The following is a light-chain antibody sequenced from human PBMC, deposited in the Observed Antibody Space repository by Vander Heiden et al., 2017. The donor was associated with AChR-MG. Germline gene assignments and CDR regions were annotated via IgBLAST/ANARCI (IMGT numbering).Light chain of an antibody. CDR2: QDS. J-gene: IGLJ2*01. CDR1: KVGDKY. CDR3: QAWDSSTVV. Sequence: SYVLTQPPSAFVSPRQTASITCSGDKVGDKYACWYQQKPGQSPVLVIYQDSKRPSGIPGRFSGSSSGNTATLTISGTQAMDEADYYCQAWDSSTVVFGGGTKLTVL. V-gene: IGLV3-1*01.